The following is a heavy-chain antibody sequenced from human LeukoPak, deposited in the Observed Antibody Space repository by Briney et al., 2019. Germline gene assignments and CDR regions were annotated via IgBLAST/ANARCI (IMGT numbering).Heavy chain of an antibody. V-gene: IGHV3-21*01. CDR2: ISSSSSYI. J-gene: IGHJ4*02. Sequence: GSLRLSCAASGFTFSSYSMNWVRQAPGKGLEWVSSISSSSSYIYYADSVKGRFTISRDNAKNSLYLQMNSLRAEDTAVYYCARDYCSSTSCYGLDYWGQGTLVTVSS. D-gene: IGHD2-2*01. CDR3: ARDYCSSTSCYGLDY. CDR1: GFTFSSYS.